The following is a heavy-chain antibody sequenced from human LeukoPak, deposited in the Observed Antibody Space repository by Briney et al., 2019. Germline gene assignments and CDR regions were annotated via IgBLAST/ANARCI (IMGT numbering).Heavy chain of an antibody. CDR2: ISSSGSTI. CDR1: GFTFSDYY. CDR3: ARQRYSEIEPYRDYFDF. D-gene: IGHD5-18*01. Sequence: GGSLRLSCAASGFTFSDYYMSWIRQAPGKGLEWVSYISSSGSTIYYADSVKGRFTISRDNAKNSLYLQMNSLRAEDTAVYYCARQRYSEIEPYRDYFDFWGPGTQVTVSS. V-gene: IGHV3-11*01. J-gene: IGHJ4*02.